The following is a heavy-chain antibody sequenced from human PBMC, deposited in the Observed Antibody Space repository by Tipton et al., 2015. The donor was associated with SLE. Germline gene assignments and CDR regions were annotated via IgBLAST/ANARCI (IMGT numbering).Heavy chain of an antibody. J-gene: IGHJ5*02. Sequence: TLSLTCAVYGGSFSSHYWSWIRQPPGKGLEWIGYIYYSGSTNYNPSLKSRVTISVDTSKNQFSLKLSSVTAADTAVYYCARATTGNWFDPWGQGTLVTVSS. V-gene: IGHV4-59*11. D-gene: IGHD1-1*01. CDR1: GGSFSSHY. CDR3: ARATTGNWFDP. CDR2: IYYSGST.